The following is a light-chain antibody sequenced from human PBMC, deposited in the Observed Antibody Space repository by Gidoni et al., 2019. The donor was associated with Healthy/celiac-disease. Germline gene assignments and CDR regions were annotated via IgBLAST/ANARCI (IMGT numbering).Light chain of an antibody. CDR1: SSNIGAGYD. Sequence: QSVLTQPPSVSGAPGQRVTISCTGSSSNIGAGYDVHWYQQRPGTAPKLLIYGNSNRPSGVPDRFSGSKSGTSASLAITGLQAEDEADYYCQSYDSSLSFGGGTKLTVL. V-gene: IGLV1-40*01. J-gene: IGLJ2*01. CDR3: QSYDSSLS. CDR2: GNS.